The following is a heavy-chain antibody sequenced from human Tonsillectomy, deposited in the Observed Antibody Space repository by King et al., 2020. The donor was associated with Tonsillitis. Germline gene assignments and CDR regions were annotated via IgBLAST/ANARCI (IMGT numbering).Heavy chain of an antibody. Sequence: VQLVQSGAEVKKPGSSVKVSCKASGGTFSTYAVSWVRQAPGQGLEWMGGIIPIFGTTNYAQKFQGRVTITADESTSTAYMELSSLRSEDTAVYYCARVSDIVVVPAAILDAVDIWGQGTMVTVSS. CDR3: ARVSDIVVVPAAILDAVDI. CDR2: IIPIFGTT. CDR1: GGTFSTYA. D-gene: IGHD2-2*02. J-gene: IGHJ3*02. V-gene: IGHV1-69*01.